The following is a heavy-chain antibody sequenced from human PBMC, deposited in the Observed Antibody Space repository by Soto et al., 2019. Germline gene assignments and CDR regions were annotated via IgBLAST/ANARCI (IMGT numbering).Heavy chain of an antibody. J-gene: IGHJ3*02. CDR2: ISGSGGST. Sequence: WGSLRLSCAASGFTFSSYAMSWVRQAPGKGLEWVSAISGSGGSTYYADSVKGRFTISRDNSKNTLYLQTNSLRAEDTAVYYCARSGIRITMVRGVIIRPDAFDIWGQGTMVTVSS. CDR1: GFTFSSYA. D-gene: IGHD3-10*01. CDR3: ARSGIRITMVRGVIIRPDAFDI. V-gene: IGHV3-23*01.